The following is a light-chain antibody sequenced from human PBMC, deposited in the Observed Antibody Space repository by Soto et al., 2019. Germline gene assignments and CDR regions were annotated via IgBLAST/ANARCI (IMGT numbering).Light chain of an antibody. CDR1: QSLSSY. Sequence: EIVLTQSPATLSLSPGERATLSCRAGQSLSSYLAWYQQKPGQAPRLLIYDASNRATGIPARFSGSGSGTDFTLTISSLEPEDFAVYYCHQRSSWPLTFGQGTKVEI. CDR3: HQRSSWPLT. V-gene: IGKV3-11*01. CDR2: DAS. J-gene: IGKJ1*01.